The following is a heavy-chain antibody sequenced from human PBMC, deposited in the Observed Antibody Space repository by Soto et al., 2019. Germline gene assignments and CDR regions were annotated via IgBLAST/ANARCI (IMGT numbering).Heavy chain of an antibody. J-gene: IGHJ4*02. CDR2: IIPMLGMS. CDR3: ATNYGSGSTHFDN. CDR1: GDTFNFYT. D-gene: IGHD3-10*01. Sequence: QVQLVQSGAEVKTPGSSVKVSCTASGDTFNFYTLSWVRQAPGQGLEWMGRIIPMLGMSNYAQKFQGRVTMIADKSTRTVYMVLSVLRSEDTAPYYCATNYGSGSTHFDNWGQGTLVTVAS. V-gene: IGHV1-69*02.